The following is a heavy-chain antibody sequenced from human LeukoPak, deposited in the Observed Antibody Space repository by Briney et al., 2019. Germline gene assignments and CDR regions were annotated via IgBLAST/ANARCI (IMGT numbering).Heavy chain of an antibody. CDR3: AKVVGPFDY. Sequence: PGGSLRLSCAASGFTFSRYAMTGVRPAPGKGLEWVSTISGSGGSTYYADSVKGRFTISRDNSKNTLYLQMNSLRAEDTAVYSCAKVVGPFDYWGQGTLVTVSS. V-gene: IGHV3-23*01. CDR2: ISGSGGST. CDR1: GFTFSRYA. D-gene: IGHD1-26*01. J-gene: IGHJ4*02.